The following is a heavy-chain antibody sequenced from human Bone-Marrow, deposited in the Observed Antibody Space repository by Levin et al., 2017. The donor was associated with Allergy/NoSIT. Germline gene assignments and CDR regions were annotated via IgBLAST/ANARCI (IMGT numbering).Heavy chain of an antibody. Sequence: KASETLSLTCAVYGGSFSDYSWSWIRQPPGKGLEWIGEINHTGSTNYNPSLKSRVSISVDMSKNQFSLKVNSVTAADTAVYFCARLSQWLDYAMDVWGQGTTVIVSS. D-gene: IGHD6-19*01. CDR3: ARLSQWLDYAMDV. J-gene: IGHJ6*02. V-gene: IGHV4-34*01. CDR1: GGSFSDYS. CDR2: INHTGST.